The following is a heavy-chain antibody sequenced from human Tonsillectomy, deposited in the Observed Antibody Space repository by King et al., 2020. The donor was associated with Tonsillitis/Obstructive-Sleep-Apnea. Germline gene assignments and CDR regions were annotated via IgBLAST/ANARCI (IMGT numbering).Heavy chain of an antibody. CDR1: GGSFSAYY. J-gene: IGHJ4*02. D-gene: IGHD3-10*01. CDR2: ITHSGST. Sequence: VQLQQWGAGLLKPSETLSLTCAVYGGSFSAYYWSWIRQPPGKGLEWIGEITHSGSTNYNPSLKSRVTISVDTSKNQFSLRLSSVTAADTAVYYWARAPGEDDSDGPGYLDDWGQGTLVTVSS. CDR3: ARAPGEDDSDGPGYLDD. V-gene: IGHV4-34*01.